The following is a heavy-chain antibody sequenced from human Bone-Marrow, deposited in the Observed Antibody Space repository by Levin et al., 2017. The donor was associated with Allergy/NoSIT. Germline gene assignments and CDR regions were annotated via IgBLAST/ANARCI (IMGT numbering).Heavy chain of an antibody. V-gene: IGHV3-30-3*01. Sequence: GGSLRLSCAVSGFTFRYYAMHWVRQAPGKGLEWMAVISSGGSTQYYADSVKGRFTISRDNSKKTLYLQVTSLSAEDTAVYYCARDLVEGEDYIGMDVWGQGTTVTVSS. J-gene: IGHJ6*02. CDR3: ARDLVEGEDYIGMDV. CDR2: ISSGGSTQ. D-gene: IGHD3-16*01. CDR1: GFTFRYYA.